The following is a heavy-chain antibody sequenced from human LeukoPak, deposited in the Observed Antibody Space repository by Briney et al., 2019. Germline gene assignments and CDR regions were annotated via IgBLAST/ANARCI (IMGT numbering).Heavy chain of an antibody. Sequence: GGSLRLSCAASGFTFSSYGMHWVRQAPGXXXEGVAVIWYDGSNKYYADSVKGRFTISRDNSKNTLYLQMNSLRAEDTAVYYCARDYDILTGSIFPYYGMDVWGQGTTVTVSS. CDR3: ARDYDILTGSIFPYYGMDV. CDR1: GFTFSSYG. V-gene: IGHV3-33*01. J-gene: IGHJ6*02. D-gene: IGHD3-9*01. CDR2: IWYDGSNK.